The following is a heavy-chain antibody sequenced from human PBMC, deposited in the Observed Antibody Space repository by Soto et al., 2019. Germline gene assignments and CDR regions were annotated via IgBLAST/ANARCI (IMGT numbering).Heavy chain of an antibody. CDR1: GGTFGSYA. CDR3: ATALGCRSTSCTLDY. CDR2: IIPVSGAA. Sequence: QVQLMQSGAEVKKPGSSVKVSCKASGGTFGSYAFSWVRQAPRQGLEWMGGIIPVSGAAHYAQKFQGRVTITADESTSTAYMELSSLSSQDTAVYYCATALGCRSTSCTLDYWGQGTRVIVSS. V-gene: IGHV1-69*01. J-gene: IGHJ4*02. D-gene: IGHD2-2*01.